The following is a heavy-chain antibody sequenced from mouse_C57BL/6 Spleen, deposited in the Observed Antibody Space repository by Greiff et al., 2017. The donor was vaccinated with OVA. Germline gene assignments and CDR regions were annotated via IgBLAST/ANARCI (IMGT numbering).Heavy chain of an antibody. CDR1: GFTFSSYA. CDR2: ISSGGDYI. Sequence: DVMLVESGEGLVKPGGSLKLSCAASGFTFSSYAMSWVRQTPEKRLEWVAYISSGGDYIYYADTVKGRFTISRDNAKNTLYLQMSRLKSEDTAMYYCTRDHYFDYWGQGTTLTVSS. V-gene: IGHV5-9-1*02. J-gene: IGHJ2*01. CDR3: TRDHYFDY.